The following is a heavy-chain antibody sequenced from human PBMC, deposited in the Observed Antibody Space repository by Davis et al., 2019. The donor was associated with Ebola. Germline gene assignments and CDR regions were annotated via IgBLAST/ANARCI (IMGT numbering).Heavy chain of an antibody. D-gene: IGHD6-6*01. J-gene: IGHJ6*02. CDR1: GFILTNYA. CDR2: IIPIFGTA. V-gene: IGHV1-69*13. Sequence: AASVKVSCKASGFILTNYAIHWVRQAPGQGLEWMGGIIPIFGTANYAQKFQGRVTITADESTSTAYMELSSLRSEDTAVYYCSRDLKQRPPSYYDGMDVWGQGTSVTVSS. CDR3: SRDLKQRPPSYYDGMDV.